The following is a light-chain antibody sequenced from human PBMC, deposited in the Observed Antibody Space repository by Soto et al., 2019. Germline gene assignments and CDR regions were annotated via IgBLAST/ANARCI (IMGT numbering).Light chain of an antibody. CDR1: QDIDNY. CDR2: AAS. V-gene: IGKV1-33*01. J-gene: IGKJ5*01. CDR3: QQYDTRPTMT. Sequence: IQLTQSPSSLSASVGESVTITCRASQDIDNYLNWYQHRPGEAPKLLIYAASYLETGVPARFSGSRSGTDFSFTLTSLQPEDSATYYCQQYDTRPTMTFGQGTRLEI.